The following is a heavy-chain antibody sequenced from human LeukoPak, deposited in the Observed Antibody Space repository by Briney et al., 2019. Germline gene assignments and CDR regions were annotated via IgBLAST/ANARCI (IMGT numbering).Heavy chain of an antibody. Sequence: ASVKVSCKASGYTFTSYGISWVRQATGQGLEWMGWMNPNSGNTGYAQKFQGRVTMTRNTSISTAYMELSSLRVEDTAVYYCAKRGEMATKSLDYWGQGTLVTVSS. V-gene: IGHV1-8*02. CDR1: GYTFTSYG. D-gene: IGHD5-24*01. J-gene: IGHJ4*02. CDR2: MNPNSGNT. CDR3: AKRGEMATKSLDY.